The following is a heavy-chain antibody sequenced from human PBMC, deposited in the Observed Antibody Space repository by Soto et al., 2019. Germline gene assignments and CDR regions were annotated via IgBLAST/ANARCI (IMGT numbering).Heavy chain of an antibody. Sequence: PGGSLRLSCVASGFTFSSYPMTWVRQAPGRGLEWVSSFSRENPNIYYANSVKGRFTISRDDAKNSLYLQMNSLRDEDTAVYYCARWGATVPTWPYGLDVWGQGTTVTVS. CDR2: FSRENPNI. CDR1: GFTFSSYP. CDR3: ARWGATVPTWPYGLDV. V-gene: IGHV3-21*01. D-gene: IGHD4-17*01. J-gene: IGHJ6*02.